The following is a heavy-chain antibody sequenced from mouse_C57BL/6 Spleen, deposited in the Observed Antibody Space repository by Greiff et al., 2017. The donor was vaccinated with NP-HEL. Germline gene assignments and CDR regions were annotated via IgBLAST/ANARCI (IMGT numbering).Heavy chain of an antibody. J-gene: IGHJ2*01. CDR3: ARDAPYYFDY. CDR1: GFTFSSYG. Sequence: EVQGVESGGDLVKPGGSLKLSCAASGFTFSSYGMSWVRQTPDKRLEWVATISSGGSYTYYPDSVKGRFTISRDNAKNTLYLQMSSLKSEDTAMYYCARDAPYYFDYWGQGTTLTVSS. CDR2: ISSGGSYT. V-gene: IGHV5-6*01.